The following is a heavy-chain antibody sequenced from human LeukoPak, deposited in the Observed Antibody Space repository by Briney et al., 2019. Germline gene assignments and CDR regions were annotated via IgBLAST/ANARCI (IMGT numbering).Heavy chain of an antibody. J-gene: IGHJ4*02. CDR2: IRSQAKSYAT. CDR3: TRPYGSSRYDFVY. Sequence: GGSLKLSCAASGFTFSDSSLHWVHQTSGKGLEWVGRIRSQAKSYATDYGASVKGRFTISRDDSRSMAYLQMNGLKAEDTAIYYCTRPYGSSRYDFVYWGQGVLVTVSS. D-gene: IGHD6-13*01. V-gene: IGHV3-73*01. CDR1: GFTFSDSS.